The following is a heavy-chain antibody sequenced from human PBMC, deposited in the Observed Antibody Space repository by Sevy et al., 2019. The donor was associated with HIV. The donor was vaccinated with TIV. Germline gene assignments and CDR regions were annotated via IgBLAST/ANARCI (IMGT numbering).Heavy chain of an antibody. V-gene: IGHV3-11*01. CDR2: ISSSGSTI. Sequence: GGSLRLSCAASGFTFSDYYMSWIRQAPGKGLEWVSYISSSGSTIYYADSVKGRFTISRDNAKNSLYLQMNSLRAEDTAVYYGTRDTVVITSLFNYWGQRTLVTVSS. J-gene: IGHJ4*02. CDR1: GFTFSDYY. CDR3: TRDTVVITSLFNY. D-gene: IGHD3-22*01.